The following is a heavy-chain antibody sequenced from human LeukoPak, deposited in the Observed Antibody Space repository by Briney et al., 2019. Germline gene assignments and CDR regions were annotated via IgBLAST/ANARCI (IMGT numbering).Heavy chain of an antibody. J-gene: IGHJ3*02. V-gene: IGHV4-39*07. CDR3: AREENYDYVWGSYRYTAFDI. Sequence: SETLSLTCTVSGGSISSSSYYWGWIRQPPGKGLEWIGSIYYSGGTYYNPSLKSRVTISVDTSKNQFSLKLSSVTAADTAVYYCAREENYDYVWGSYRYTAFDIWGQGTMVTVSS. CDR1: GGSISSSSYY. D-gene: IGHD3-16*02. CDR2: IYYSGGT.